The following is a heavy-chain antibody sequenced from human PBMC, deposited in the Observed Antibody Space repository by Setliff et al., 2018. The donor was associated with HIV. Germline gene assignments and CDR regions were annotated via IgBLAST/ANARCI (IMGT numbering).Heavy chain of an antibody. CDR3: ARVFGVRQAFDN. J-gene: IGHJ4*02. D-gene: IGHD3-10*02. V-gene: IGHV1-18*01. Sequence: GASVKVSCKASGYTFTYYGISWVRQAPGQGLEWMGWISGYNGNTNFAQKLQGRVTLTTDTSTSTAYMELSRLSSDDTAVYYCARVFGVRQAFDNWGQGTLVTVSS. CDR2: ISGYNGNT. CDR1: GYTFTYYG.